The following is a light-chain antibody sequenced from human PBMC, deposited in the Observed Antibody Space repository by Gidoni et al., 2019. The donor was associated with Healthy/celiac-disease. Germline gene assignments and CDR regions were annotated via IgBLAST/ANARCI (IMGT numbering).Light chain of an antibody. CDR1: QSVSSSY. V-gene: IGKV3-20*01. J-gene: IGKJ4*01. CDR3: QQYGSY. Sequence: EIVLTQSPGTLSVSPGERATLSCRASQSVSSSYLAWYQQKPGQAPRLLIYGASSRATGIPDRFNGSGSGTDFTLTISRLEPEDFAVYYCQQYGSYFGGGTKVEIK. CDR2: GAS.